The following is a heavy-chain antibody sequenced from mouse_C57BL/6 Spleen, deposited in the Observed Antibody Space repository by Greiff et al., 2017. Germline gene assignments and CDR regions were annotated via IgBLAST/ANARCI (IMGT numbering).Heavy chain of an antibody. J-gene: IGHJ1*03. D-gene: IGHD2-5*01. Sequence: QVQLQQSGPELVKPGASVKISCKASGYAFSSSWVNWVKQRPGKGLEWIGRICPGDGDTNYNGKFKGKATLTADNSSSTAYMQLSSLTSEDSAVYFCARGNYSNHYWYFAVWGKGTTVTVSS. CDR2: ICPGDGDT. V-gene: IGHV1-82*01. CDR3: ARGNYSNHYWYFAV. CDR1: GYAFSSSW.